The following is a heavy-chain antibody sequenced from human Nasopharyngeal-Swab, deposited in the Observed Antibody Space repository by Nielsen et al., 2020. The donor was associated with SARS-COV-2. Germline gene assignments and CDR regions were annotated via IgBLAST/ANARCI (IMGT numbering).Heavy chain of an antibody. V-gene: IGHV3-53*01. CDR2: IYSGGDT. J-gene: IGHJ6*02. CDR1: RSTVSRNY. Sequence: GESLKISCAASRSTVSRNYMTWVRQAPGKGLEWVSVIYSGGDTYYADSVKGRFTISRDNSKNTLYLQMNSLRAEDTAVYYCARDLSGYYYTMGVWGRGTTVTVSS. D-gene: IGHD3-3*02. CDR3: ARDLSGYYYTMGV.